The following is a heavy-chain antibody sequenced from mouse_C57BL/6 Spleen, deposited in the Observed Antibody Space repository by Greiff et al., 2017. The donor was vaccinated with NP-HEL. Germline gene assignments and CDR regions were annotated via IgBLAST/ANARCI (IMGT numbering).Heavy chain of an antibody. V-gene: IGHV5-17*01. D-gene: IGHD1-1*01. CDR1: GFTFSDYG. J-gene: IGHJ2*01. CDR3: ARPHYGSSCFDY. CDR2: ISSGSSTI. Sequence: EVKLMESGGGLVKPGGSLKLSCAASGFTFSDYGMHWVRQAPEKGLEWVAYISSGSSTIYYADTVKGRFTISRDNAKNTLFLQMTSLRSEDTAMYYCARPHYGSSCFDYWGQGTTLTVSA.